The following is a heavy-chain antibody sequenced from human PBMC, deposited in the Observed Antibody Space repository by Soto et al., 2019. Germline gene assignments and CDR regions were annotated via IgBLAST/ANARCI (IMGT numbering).Heavy chain of an antibody. Sequence: SETLSLTCTVSGGSITNYYYWSWIRQPPGKGLEWIGYVFYSGRTNYNPSLKSRVTISIDTSKNQFFLKLTSVTAADTAMYYCARVSGGLDVWGKGTTVT. D-gene: IGHD3-3*01. CDR2: VFYSGRT. CDR1: GGSITNYYY. J-gene: IGHJ6*03. V-gene: IGHV4-59*01. CDR3: ARVSGGLDV.